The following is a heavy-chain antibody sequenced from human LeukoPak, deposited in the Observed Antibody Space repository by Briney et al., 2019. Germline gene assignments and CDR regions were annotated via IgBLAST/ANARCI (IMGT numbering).Heavy chain of an antibody. CDR1: GFTFSDYN. Sequence: GGSLRLSCAASGFTFSDYNMNWVRQAPGKGLEWVSSISSSATYIYSADSVKGRFTISSDNAKTSLSLQMNSLRAEDTAVYYCARILVVPAANYYYSYGMDVWVQGTTVTVSS. CDR3: ARILVVPAANYYYSYGMDV. J-gene: IGHJ6*02. D-gene: IGHD2-2*01. V-gene: IGHV3-21*06. CDR2: ISSSATYI.